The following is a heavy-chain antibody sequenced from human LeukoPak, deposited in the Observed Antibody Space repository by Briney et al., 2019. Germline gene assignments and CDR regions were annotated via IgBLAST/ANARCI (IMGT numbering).Heavy chain of an antibody. V-gene: IGHV1-2*02. Sequence: ASVKVSCKASGYTFTGYYMHWVRQAPGQGLEWMGWINPNSGGTNYAQRFQGRVTMTRDTSISTAYMEPSRLRSDDTAVYYCAREEPVAATGPDYWSQGTLVTVSS. CDR3: AREEPVAATGPDY. J-gene: IGHJ4*02. D-gene: IGHD6-19*01. CDR2: INPNSGGT. CDR1: GYTFTGYY.